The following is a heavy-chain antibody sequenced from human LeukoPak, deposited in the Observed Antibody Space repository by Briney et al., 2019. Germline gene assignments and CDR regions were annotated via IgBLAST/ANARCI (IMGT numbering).Heavy chain of an antibody. V-gene: IGHV3-30*02. D-gene: IGHD4-17*01. J-gene: IGHJ4*02. Sequence: AGGSLRLSCAASGFTFSSYAMSWVRQAPGKGLEWVAFIRYDGSNKYYADSVKGRFTISRDNSKNTLYLQMNSLRAEDTAVYYCANSHSYGDSVTEAFDYWGQGTLVTVSS. CDR1: GFTFSSYA. CDR3: ANSHSYGDSVTEAFDY. CDR2: IRYDGSNK.